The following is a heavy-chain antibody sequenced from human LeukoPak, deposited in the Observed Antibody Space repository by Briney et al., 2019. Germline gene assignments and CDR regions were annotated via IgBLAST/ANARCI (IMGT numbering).Heavy chain of an antibody. V-gene: IGHV1-3*01. D-gene: IGHD3-10*01. CDR1: GYTFTSYA. CDR2: INAGNGNT. J-gene: IGHJ4*02. CDR3: ARKPMVRGAEFDY. Sequence: ASVKVSCKASGYTFTSYAMHWVRQAPGQRLEWMGWINAGNGNTKYSQKFQGRVTITRDTSASTAYMELSSLRSEDTAVYYCARKPMVRGAEFDYWGQGTLVTVSS.